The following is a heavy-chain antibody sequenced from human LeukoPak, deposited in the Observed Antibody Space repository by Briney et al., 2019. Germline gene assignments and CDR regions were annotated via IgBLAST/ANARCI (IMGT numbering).Heavy chain of an antibody. CDR3: ARDPKSQLLLDY. Sequence: SVKVSCKASGGTFSSYAISWVRQAPGQGLEWMGRIIPILGIANYAQKFQGRVTLTRDTSISTAYMELSRLTSGDTAVYYCARDPKSQLLLDYWGQGTLVTVSS. D-gene: IGHD2-2*01. CDR1: GGTFSSYA. CDR2: IIPILGIA. J-gene: IGHJ4*02. V-gene: IGHV1-69*04.